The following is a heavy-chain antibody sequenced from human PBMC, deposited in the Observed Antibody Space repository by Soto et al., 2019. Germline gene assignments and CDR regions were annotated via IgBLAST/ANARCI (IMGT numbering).Heavy chain of an antibody. J-gene: IGHJ6*02. V-gene: IGHV4-31*03. CDR2: IYYSGST. CDR3: ARDANRYASGSYGMDV. D-gene: IGHD3-10*01. Sequence: SETLSLTCTVSGASISSGGYYWSWTRHHPGKGLEWIGYIYYSGSTYYNPSLKSRVTMSVDTSKNQFSLKLSSVTAADTAVYYCARDANRYASGSYGMDVWGQGTTVTVSS. CDR1: GASISSGGYY.